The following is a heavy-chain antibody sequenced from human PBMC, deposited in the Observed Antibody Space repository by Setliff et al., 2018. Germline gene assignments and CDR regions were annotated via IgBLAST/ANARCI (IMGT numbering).Heavy chain of an antibody. CDR3: TTAHYTGNSRTLDF. J-gene: IGHJ4*02. Sequence: PGGSLRLSCAASGFTFSNAWMSWVRQAPGKGLEWVGRIKSKTDGGTIDYAAPVKGRFIISGDESENTLYLQMNNLKTEDTALYYCTTAHYTGNSRTLDFWGPGTLVTVSS. V-gene: IGHV3-15*01. CDR2: IKSKTDGGTI. D-gene: IGHD1-26*01. CDR1: GFTFSNAW.